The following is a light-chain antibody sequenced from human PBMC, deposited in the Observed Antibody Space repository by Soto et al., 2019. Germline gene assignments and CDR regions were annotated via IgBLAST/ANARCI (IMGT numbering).Light chain of an antibody. CDR3: TSYRGSGIFEV. V-gene: IGLV2-14*01. J-gene: IGLJ2*01. Sequence: QSALTQPASVSGSPGQSITISCTGTSSDIGVYNYVYWYQQHPGKAPKLMIYDVTKRPSGVSNRFSGSKSGNTASLTISGLQTEDEADYYCTSYRGSGIFEVFGGGTKVTVL. CDR2: DVT. CDR1: SSDIGVYNY.